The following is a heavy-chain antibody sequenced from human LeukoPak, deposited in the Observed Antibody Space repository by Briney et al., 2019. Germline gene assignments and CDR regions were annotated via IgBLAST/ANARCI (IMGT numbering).Heavy chain of an antibody. J-gene: IGHJ4*02. D-gene: IGHD1-26*01. CDR3: ATSALVGATIDY. Sequence: SETLSLTCTVSGGSISSYYWSWIRQPPGKGLEWIGYIYYSGSTNYNPSLKSRVTISVDASKNQFSLKLSSVTAADTAVYYCATSALVGATIDYWGQGTLVTVSS. CDR2: IYYSGST. CDR1: GGSISSYY. V-gene: IGHV4-59*01.